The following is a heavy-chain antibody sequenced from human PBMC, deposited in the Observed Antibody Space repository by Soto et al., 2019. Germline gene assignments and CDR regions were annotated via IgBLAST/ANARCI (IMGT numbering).Heavy chain of an antibody. D-gene: IGHD6-19*01. CDR1: GFTSSDYY. CDR3: ARAYPDSSGHHYFDY. CDR2: TRSKARSYST. J-gene: IGHJ4*02. Sequence: GGSLRLSCAASGFTSSDYYMDWVRQAPGKGLEWVARTRSKARSYSTEYAASVKGRFTISRDDLKNSLYLQMDSLKTEDTAVYHCARAYPDSSGHHYFDYWGQGTLVTVSS. V-gene: IGHV3-72*01.